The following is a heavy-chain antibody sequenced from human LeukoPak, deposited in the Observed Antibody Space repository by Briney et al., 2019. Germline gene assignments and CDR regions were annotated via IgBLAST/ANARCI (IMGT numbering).Heavy chain of an antibody. CDR2: IGGGGNGFTT. J-gene: IGHJ5*02. V-gene: IGHV3-23*01. D-gene: IGHD2-15*01. CDR1: GFTFSSYA. CDR3: ARDLVRFGGWYDH. Sequence: GGSLRLSCAASGFTFSSYATSWVRQAPGKGLEWVSAIGGGGNGFTTCYGEFMKGRFTISRDNSKNTLYLQMNSLRAEDTAVYYCARDLVRFGGWYDHWGQGTLVTVSS.